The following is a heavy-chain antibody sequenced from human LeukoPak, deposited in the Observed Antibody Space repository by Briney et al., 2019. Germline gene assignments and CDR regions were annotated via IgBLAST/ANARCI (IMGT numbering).Heavy chain of an antibody. V-gene: IGHV4-38-2*02. J-gene: IGHJ4*02. D-gene: IGHD5-24*01. CDR1: GYSISSGYY. CDR2: IYHSGST. CDR3: ARGAATISY. Sequence: SETLSLTCTVSGYSISSGYYWGWIRQPPGKGLEWIGSIYHSGSTYYNPSLKSRVTISVDTSKNQFSLKLSSVTAADTAVYYCARGAATISYWGQGTLVTVSS.